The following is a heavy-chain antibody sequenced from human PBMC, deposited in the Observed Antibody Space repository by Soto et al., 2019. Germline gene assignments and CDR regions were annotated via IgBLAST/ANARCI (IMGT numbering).Heavy chain of an antibody. Sequence: GASVKVSCKASVYTVTGYYMHWVRQAPGQGLEWMGWINPNSGGTNYAQKFQGWVTMTRDTSISTAYMELSRLRSDDTAVYYCARGEAARDPYYGMDVWGQGTTVTVSS. CDR1: VYTVTGYY. V-gene: IGHV1-2*04. CDR2: INPNSGGT. CDR3: ARGEAARDPYYGMDV. D-gene: IGHD6-6*01. J-gene: IGHJ6*02.